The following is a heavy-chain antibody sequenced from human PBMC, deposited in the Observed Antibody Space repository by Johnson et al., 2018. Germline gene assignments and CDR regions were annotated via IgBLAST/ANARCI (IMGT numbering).Heavy chain of an antibody. Sequence: EVQLVETGGGLVQPGRSLRLSCEAAGFRFDEYAMHWVRQAPGKGLEWVSGISWNSGAVGYADSVKGRFTISRDNAKNSLYLQMNSLRTEDTALYYCAKDRGSGANYYNYYLDVWGKGTSVTGSS. CDR2: ISWNSGAV. CDR1: GFRFDEYA. J-gene: IGHJ6*03. D-gene: IGHD6-25*01. CDR3: AKDRGSGANYYNYYLDV. V-gene: IGHV3-9*01.